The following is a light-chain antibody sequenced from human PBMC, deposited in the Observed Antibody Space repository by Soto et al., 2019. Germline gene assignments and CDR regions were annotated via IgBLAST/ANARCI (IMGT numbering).Light chain of an antibody. CDR3: QSYDSSLIYV. CDR2: GNS. CDR1: SSNIGAGYD. J-gene: IGLJ1*01. V-gene: IGLV1-40*01. Sequence: QSVLTQPPSVSGAPGQRVTISCTGSSSNIGAGYDVHWFQLLPGTAPKLLIYGNSNRPSGVPDRFSGSKSGTSASLAITGLQAEDEADYYCQSYDSSLIYVFGTGTQLTVL.